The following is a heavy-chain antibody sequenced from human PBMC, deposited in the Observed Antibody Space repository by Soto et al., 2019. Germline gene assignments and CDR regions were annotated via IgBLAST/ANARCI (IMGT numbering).Heavy chain of an antibody. CDR2: IKSKTDGGTT. CDR3: TIRSPRVLGYYYYGMDV. Sequence: GSLRLSCAASGFTFSNAWMSWVRQAPGKGLEWVGRIKSKTDGGTTDYAAPVKGRFTISRDDSKNTLYLQMNSLKAEDTAVYYCTIRSPRVLGYYYYGMDVWGQGTKVTVYS. V-gene: IGHV3-15*01. J-gene: IGHJ6*02. CDR1: GFTFSNAW. D-gene: IGHD3-16*01.